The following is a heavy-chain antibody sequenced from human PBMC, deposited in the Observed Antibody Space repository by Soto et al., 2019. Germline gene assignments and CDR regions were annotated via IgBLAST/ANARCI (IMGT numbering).Heavy chain of an antibody. CDR1: GGTFSSYA. J-gene: IGHJ4*02. Sequence: ASVKVSCKASGGTFSSYAISWVRQAPGQGLEWMGGIIPIFGTANYAQKFQGRVTITADESTSTAYMELSSLRSEDTAVYYCAREVDVDTAMVTSLSGGFFDYWGQGTLVTVSS. V-gene: IGHV1-69*13. CDR2: IIPIFGTA. CDR3: AREVDVDTAMVTSLSGGFFDY. D-gene: IGHD5-18*01.